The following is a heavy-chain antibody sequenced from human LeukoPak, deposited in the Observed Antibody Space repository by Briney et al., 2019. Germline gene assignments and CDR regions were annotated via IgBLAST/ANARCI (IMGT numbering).Heavy chain of an antibody. Sequence: PGGSLRLSCAASGFTFSDYYMSWIRQAPGKGLEWVSYISSSGSTIYYADSVKGRFTISRDNAKNSLYLQMNSLRAEDTAVYYCARDAVYDILTGHVDYWGQGTLVTVSS. CDR1: GFTFSDYY. J-gene: IGHJ4*02. CDR3: ARDAVYDILTGHVDY. D-gene: IGHD3-9*01. V-gene: IGHV3-11*01. CDR2: ISSSGSTI.